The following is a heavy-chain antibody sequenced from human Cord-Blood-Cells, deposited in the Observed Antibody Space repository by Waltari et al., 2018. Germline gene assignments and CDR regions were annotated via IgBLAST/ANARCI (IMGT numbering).Heavy chain of an antibody. CDR3: ARAPGGFDY. CDR1: GFTFSGHC. J-gene: IGHJ4*02. Sequence: EVQLVESGGGLVKPGGSLRLSCAASGFTFSGHCMNWARQAPGKGLEWVSAISSSSSYIYYADSVKGRFTISRDNAKNSLYLQMNSLRAEDTAVYYCARAPGGFDYWGQGTLVTVSS. V-gene: IGHV3-21*01. CDR2: ISSSSSYI.